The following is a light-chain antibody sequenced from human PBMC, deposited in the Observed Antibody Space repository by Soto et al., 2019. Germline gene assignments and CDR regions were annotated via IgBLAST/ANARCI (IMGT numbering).Light chain of an antibody. CDR1: QSISSNY. CDR2: GAS. J-gene: IGKJ2*01. V-gene: IGKV3-20*01. Sequence: VLSQSPGTLSLSPGERATLSCRASQSISSNYLAWYQQTPGQAPRLLIYGASSRATGIPDRFSGSGSGADFTLTISRLEPEDFAVYYCQQYGSSPTFGQGTRLEIK. CDR3: QQYGSSPT.